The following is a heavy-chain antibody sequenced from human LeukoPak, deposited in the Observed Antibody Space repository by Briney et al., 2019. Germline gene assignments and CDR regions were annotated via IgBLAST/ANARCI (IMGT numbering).Heavy chain of an antibody. D-gene: IGHD4-17*01. V-gene: IGHV4-59*01. CDR1: GDSISRYY. CDR2: IYYSGGYT. Sequence: SGTLSLTCTVSGDSISRYYWSWIRQSPVKGLEWIGSIYYSGGYTDYNPSLKSRVTISVDTSKNQISLKLTSVTAADTAVYYCARLQATGSTHSYFDYWGQGTLVTVSS. J-gene: IGHJ4*02. CDR3: ARLQATGSTHSYFDY.